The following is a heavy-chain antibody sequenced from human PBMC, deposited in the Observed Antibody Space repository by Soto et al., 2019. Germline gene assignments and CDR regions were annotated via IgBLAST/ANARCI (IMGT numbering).Heavy chain of an antibody. D-gene: IGHD3-3*01. CDR3: ARKGGGIWSGYSGLYYYGMDV. CDR1: GGTFSSYA. J-gene: IGHJ6*02. V-gene: IGHV1-69*13. Sequence: ASVKVSCKASGGTFSSYAISWVRQAPGQGLEWMGGIIPIFGTANYAQKFQGRVTITADESTSTAYMELSSLRSEDTAVYYCARKGGGIWSGYSGLYYYGMDVWGQGTTVTVSS. CDR2: IIPIFGTA.